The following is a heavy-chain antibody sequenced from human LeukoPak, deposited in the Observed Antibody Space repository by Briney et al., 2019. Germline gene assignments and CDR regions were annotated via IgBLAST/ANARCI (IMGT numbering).Heavy chain of an antibody. CDR1: VGSIMSYF. CDR3: ARHGEPSRSWHMALIYGMDV. Sequence: PSETLSLTCTVSVGSIMSYFWSWIRQPPGKGLEWMGHISYSGSTNYNPSLKGRVTLSVDTSRNQFSLKLSSVTAPDTAVYYCARHGEPSRSWHMALIYGMDVWGQGATVTVSS. D-gene: IGHD6-13*01. V-gene: IGHV4-59*08. CDR2: ISYSGST. J-gene: IGHJ6*02.